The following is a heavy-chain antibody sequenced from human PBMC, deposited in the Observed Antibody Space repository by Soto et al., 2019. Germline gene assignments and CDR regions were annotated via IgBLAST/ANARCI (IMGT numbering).Heavy chain of an antibody. V-gene: IGHV3-33*01. Sequence: GGSLRLSCAASGFTFSSYGMHWVRQAPGKGLEWVAVIWYDGSNKYYADSVKGRFTISRDNSKNTLYLQMNSLRAEDTAVYYCARDTCSTSCQIDYWGQGTLVTVSS. CDR3: ARDTCSTSCQIDY. D-gene: IGHD2-2*01. CDR2: IWYDGSNK. J-gene: IGHJ4*02. CDR1: GFTFSSYG.